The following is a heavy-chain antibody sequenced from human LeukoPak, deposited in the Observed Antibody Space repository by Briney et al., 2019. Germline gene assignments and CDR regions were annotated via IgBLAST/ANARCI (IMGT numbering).Heavy chain of an antibody. J-gene: IGHJ4*02. V-gene: IGHV3-23*01. CDR1: GLTFSSYA. Sequence: GGSLRLSCAASGLTFSSYAMSWVRQAPGKGLEWVSAISGSGGSTYYADSVKGRFTISRDNSKNTLYLQMNSLRAEDTAVYYCAKGNDILTGSPFDYWGQGTLVTVSS. CDR3: AKGNDILTGSPFDY. D-gene: IGHD3-9*01. CDR2: ISGSGGST.